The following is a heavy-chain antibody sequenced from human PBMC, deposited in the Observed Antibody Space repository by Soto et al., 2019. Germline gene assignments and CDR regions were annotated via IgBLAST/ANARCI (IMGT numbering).Heavy chain of an antibody. V-gene: IGHV1-2*02. CDR1: GYAFIDYY. CDR3: ARDSPFEY. J-gene: IGHJ4*02. Sequence: ASVKVSCKTSGYAFIDYYMHWVRQAPGQGLEWMGWVIPKTGDTNYAQKFQGRVTMTRDPSISTVYMELSSLKSDDTAMYYCARDSPFEYWGQGTPVTVSS. CDR2: VIPKTGDT.